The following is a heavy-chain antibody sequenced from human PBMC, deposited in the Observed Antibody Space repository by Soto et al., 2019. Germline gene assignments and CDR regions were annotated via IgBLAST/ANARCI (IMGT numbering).Heavy chain of an antibody. CDR3: ARAVGYSEVGHYYYYALDV. CDR1: GGSVSSGIYY. V-gene: IGHV4-61*01. D-gene: IGHD4-4*01. Sequence: QVQLQELGPGLVKPSETLSLTCTVSGGSVSSGIYYWSWIRQPPGKGLEWIGYIYYSGSTSYNPSLKSRLTISVDTSKNQFPLKLSSVTAADTAVYYCARAVGYSEVGHYYYYALDVWGQGTTVTVSS. J-gene: IGHJ6*02. CDR2: IYYSGST.